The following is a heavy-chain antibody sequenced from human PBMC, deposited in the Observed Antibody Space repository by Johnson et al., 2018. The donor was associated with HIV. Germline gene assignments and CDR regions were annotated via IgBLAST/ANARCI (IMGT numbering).Heavy chain of an antibody. V-gene: IGHV3-30-3*01. J-gene: IGHJ3*01. CDR1: GFTFSSYA. CDR3: ARDGESQQLPLGDAFDV. Sequence: VQLVESGGGVVQPGRSLRLSCAASGFTFSSYAMHRVRQAPGKGLEWVAVISYEGSNKYYADSVKGRFTISRDNSKNTLYLQMNSLKVEDTAMYYCARDGESQQLPLGDAFDVWGQWTMVIVSS. CDR2: ISYEGSNK. D-gene: IGHD6-13*01.